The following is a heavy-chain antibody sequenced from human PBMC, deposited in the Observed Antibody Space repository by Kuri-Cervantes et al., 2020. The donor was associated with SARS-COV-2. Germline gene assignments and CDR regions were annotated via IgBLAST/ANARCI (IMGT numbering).Heavy chain of an antibody. J-gene: IGHJ6*02. CDR2: FDPEDGET. V-gene: IGHV1-24*01. D-gene: IGHD2-2*01. Sequence: ASVKVSCKVSGYTLTEFSMHWVRQAPGKGLEWMGGFDPEDGETIYAQKFQGRVTMTEDTPTDTAYMELSSLRSEDTAVYYCATEGNCSSTSCLGPIYYYGMDVWGQGITVTVSS. CDR1: GYTLTEFS. CDR3: ATEGNCSSTSCLGPIYYYGMDV.